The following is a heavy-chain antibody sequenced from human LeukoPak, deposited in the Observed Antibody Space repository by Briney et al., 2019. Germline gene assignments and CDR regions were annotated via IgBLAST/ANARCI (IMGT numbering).Heavy chain of an antibody. CDR3: ARDSPVEIFYFDY. J-gene: IGHJ4*02. Sequence: SETLSLTCTVSGGSISNSSSYWGWIRQPPGKGLEWIGSIYYSGSTYYNPSLKSRVTISVDTSKNQFSLKLSSVTAADTAVYYCARDSPVEIFYFDYWGQGTLVTVSS. D-gene: IGHD6-19*01. CDR1: GGSISNSSSY. CDR2: IYYSGST. V-gene: IGHV4-39*02.